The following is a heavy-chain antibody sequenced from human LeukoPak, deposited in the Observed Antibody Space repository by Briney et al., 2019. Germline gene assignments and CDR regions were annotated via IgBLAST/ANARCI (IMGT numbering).Heavy chain of an antibody. D-gene: IGHD1-26*01. Sequence: GRSLRLSCAASGFSFFSYAMHWVRQAPGKGLEWVALTSFDGRQKYYAGSVKGRFTISRDNSKNTLYLQMNSLRAEDTAVYYCARDGKLSIDYWGQGTLVTVSS. V-gene: IGHV3-30*14. CDR3: ARDGKLSIDY. CDR1: GFSFFSYA. J-gene: IGHJ4*02. CDR2: TSFDGRQK.